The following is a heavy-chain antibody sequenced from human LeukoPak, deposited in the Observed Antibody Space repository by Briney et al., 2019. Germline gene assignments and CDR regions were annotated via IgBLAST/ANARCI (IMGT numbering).Heavy chain of an antibody. CDR1: DGSFSGDI. V-gene: IGHV4-34*01. CDR2: INHSGSP. CDR3: GRWANYGMDV. Sequence: SDTLSLTCAVSDGSFSGDIWTWIRQPPGKGLEWVGEINHSGSPNYNPSLKSRVIISVDTSKNQLSLKVNSVTAADTAVYYCGRWANYGMDVWGQGTTVSVSS. J-gene: IGHJ6*02.